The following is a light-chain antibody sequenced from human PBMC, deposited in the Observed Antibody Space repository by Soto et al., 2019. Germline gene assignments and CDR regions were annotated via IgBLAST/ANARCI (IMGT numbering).Light chain of an antibody. CDR1: QSLVHSDGNTY. J-gene: IGKJ2*01. CDR2: KVS. CDR3: MQGTHWSYT. Sequence: DVVMTQSPLSLPVTLGQPASISCRSSQSLVHSDGNTYLNWFQQRPGQSPRRLISKVSNRDSGVPDRFSGSASGTDFTLKISRVEAEDVGVYYCMQGTHWSYTFGQGTKLEIK. V-gene: IGKV2-30*02.